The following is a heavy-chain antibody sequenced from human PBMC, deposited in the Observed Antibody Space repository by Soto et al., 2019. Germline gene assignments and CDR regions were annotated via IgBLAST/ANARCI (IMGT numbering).Heavy chain of an antibody. CDR1: GDSVSSNSAA. CDR2: TYYRSKWYN. J-gene: IGHJ5*02. V-gene: IGHV6-1*01. Sequence: QVQLQQSGPGLVKPSQTLSLTCAISGDSVSSNSAAWNWIRQSPSRGLEWLGRTYYRSKWYNDYAVSVKSRITLNPDTSKNQFSLQLNSVTPEDTAVYYCARGVGKYCSGGSCYSANWFDPWGQGTLVTVSS. D-gene: IGHD2-15*01. CDR3: ARGVGKYCSGGSCYSANWFDP.